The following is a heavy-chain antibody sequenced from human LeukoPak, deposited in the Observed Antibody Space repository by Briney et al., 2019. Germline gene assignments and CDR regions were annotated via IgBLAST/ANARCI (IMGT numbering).Heavy chain of an antibody. CDR2: IKHNGNET. Sequence: GGSLRLSCAASGFTFSIYWMSWVRQAPGKGLEWVASIKHNGNETYYADSVKGRITISRDNAKNSLYLQMNSLRAEDTAVYYCARGQYGDYAWGQGTQVTVSS. CDR3: ARGQYGDYA. V-gene: IGHV3-7*01. CDR1: GFTFSIYW. J-gene: IGHJ5*02. D-gene: IGHD4-17*01.